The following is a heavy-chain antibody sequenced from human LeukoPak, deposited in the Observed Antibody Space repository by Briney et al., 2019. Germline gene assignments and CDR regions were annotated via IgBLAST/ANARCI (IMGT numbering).Heavy chain of an antibody. CDR1: GFTFSNAW. CDR3: ATGGYYFPY. Sequence: GESLRLSCAGSGFTFSNAWMNWVRQAPGKGLEWLGRIKSKHDGETTDYAAPVKGRFTISRDDSKNTVYLQMNSLRTEDTAVYYCATGGYYFPYWGQGTLVTVSS. CDR2: IKSKHDGETT. V-gene: IGHV3-15*01. D-gene: IGHD3-10*01. J-gene: IGHJ4*02.